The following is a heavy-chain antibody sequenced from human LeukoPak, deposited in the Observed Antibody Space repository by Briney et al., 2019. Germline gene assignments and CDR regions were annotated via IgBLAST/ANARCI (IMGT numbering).Heavy chain of an antibody. J-gene: IGHJ5*02. V-gene: IGHV3-23*01. Sequence: GGSLRLSCAASGFTFSSYAMSWVRQAPGKGLEWVSAISGSGGSTYYADSVKGRLTISRDNSKNTLYLQMNSLRAEDTAIYYCAKDGDSSGWPYENWFDPWGQGTLVTVSS. CDR3: AKDGDSSGWPYENWFDP. D-gene: IGHD6-19*01. CDR1: GFTFSSYA. CDR2: ISGSGGST.